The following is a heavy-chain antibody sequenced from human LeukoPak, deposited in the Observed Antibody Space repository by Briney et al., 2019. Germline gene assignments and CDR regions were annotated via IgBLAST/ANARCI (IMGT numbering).Heavy chain of an antibody. V-gene: IGHV3-48*03. D-gene: IGHD3-22*01. CDR1: GFTFSSCE. Sequence: PGGSLRLSCAASGFTFSSCEMNWVRQAPGKGLEWVSFISSSGSAIHYADSVRGRFTISRDNAKNSLYLQMSRLRAEDTAVYYCAREKLSFFDSSGYFDYWGQGTLVTVSS. CDR2: ISSSGSAI. J-gene: IGHJ4*02. CDR3: AREKLSFFDSSGYFDY.